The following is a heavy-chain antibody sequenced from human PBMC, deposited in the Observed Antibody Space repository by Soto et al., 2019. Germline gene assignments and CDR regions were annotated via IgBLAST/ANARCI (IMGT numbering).Heavy chain of an antibody. J-gene: IGHJ5*02. CDR2: IYYSGST. V-gene: IGHV4-59*01. CDR1: GGSIRSDY. Sequence: SGTLSLTCTVSGGSIRSDYWSWVRNRPATGMEWMGYIYYSGSTNYNPSLKSRVTISVDTSKNQFSLKLSSVTAADTAVYYCARVLDTAMVAGLYNWFGPWGQGTLGTVS. CDR3: ARVLDTAMVAGLYNWFGP. D-gene: IGHD5-18*01.